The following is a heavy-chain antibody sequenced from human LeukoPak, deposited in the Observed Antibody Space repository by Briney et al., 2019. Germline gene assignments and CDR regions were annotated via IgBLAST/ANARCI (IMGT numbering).Heavy chain of an antibody. D-gene: IGHD3-10*01. Sequence: GGSLRLSCAASGFTVSSNYMSWVRQAPGKGLEWVSVIYSGGSTYYADSVKGRFTISRDNSKNTLYLQMNSLRAEDTAVYYCARWRLRSGDAFDIWGQGTMVTVSS. V-gene: IGHV3-53*01. J-gene: IGHJ3*02. CDR1: GFTVSSNY. CDR3: ARWRLRSGDAFDI. CDR2: IYSGGST.